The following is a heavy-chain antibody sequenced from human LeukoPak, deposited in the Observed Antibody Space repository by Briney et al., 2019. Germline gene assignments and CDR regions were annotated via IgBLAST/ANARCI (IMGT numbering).Heavy chain of an antibody. D-gene: IGHD5-18*01. CDR2: INPSGGST. CDR1: GYTFTSYY. V-gene: IGHV1-46*01. Sequence: ASVKVSCKASGYTFTSYYMHWVRQAPGQGLEWMVIINPSGGSTSYAQKFQGRVTMTRDTSTSTVYMELSSLRSEDTAVYYCAREHTAMAPVRWFDPWGQGTLVTVSS. CDR3: AREHTAMAPVRWFDP. J-gene: IGHJ5*02.